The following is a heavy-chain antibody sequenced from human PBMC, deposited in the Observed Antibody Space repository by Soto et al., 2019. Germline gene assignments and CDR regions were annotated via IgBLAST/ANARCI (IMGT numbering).Heavy chain of an antibody. J-gene: IGHJ4*02. D-gene: IGHD1-26*01. CDR3: AKRPRALLTFDY. CDR2: ISDSGGTS. Sequence: GGLMRHSCAASGFIFSNSVMSWVRQAPGKGLEWVSSISDSGGTSYYADSVKGRFTISRDNSKNTLYLQMNSLRAEDTAIYYCAKRPRALLTFDYWGQGTLVTVSS. V-gene: IGHV3-23*01. CDR1: GFIFSNSV.